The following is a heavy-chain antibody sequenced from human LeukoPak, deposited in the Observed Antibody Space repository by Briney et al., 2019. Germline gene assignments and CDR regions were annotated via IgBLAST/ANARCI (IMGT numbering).Heavy chain of an antibody. CDR3: ARDPPAILCSSTSCPWYFDY. V-gene: IGHV5-51*01. CDR2: IYPGDSDT. Sequence: GESLKISCKGSGYSFTSYWIGWVRQMPGKGLEWMGIIYPGDSDTRYSPSFQGQVTISADKSISTAYLQWSSLRSEDTAVYYCARDPPAILCSSTSCPWYFDYWGQGTLVTVSS. CDR1: GYSFTSYW. J-gene: IGHJ4*02. D-gene: IGHD2-2*01.